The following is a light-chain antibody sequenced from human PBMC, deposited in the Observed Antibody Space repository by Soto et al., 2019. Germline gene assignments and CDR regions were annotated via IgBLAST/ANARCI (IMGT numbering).Light chain of an antibody. V-gene: IGLV2-8*01. CDR3: SSYAGSNNVV. J-gene: IGLJ2*01. Sequence: QPVLTQPPSASGSPGQSVTISCTGTSSDVGGYNYVSWYQQHPGKAPKLMIYEVSKRPSGVPDRFSGSKSGNTASLTVSGLQAEDEADYYCSSYAGSNNVVFGGGPKVTVL. CDR2: EVS. CDR1: SSDVGGYNY.